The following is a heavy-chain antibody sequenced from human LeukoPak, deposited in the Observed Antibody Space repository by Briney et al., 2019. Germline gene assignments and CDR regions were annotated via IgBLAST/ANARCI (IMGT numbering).Heavy chain of an antibody. CDR1: GFTFSSYS. D-gene: IGHD2-2*03. CDR3: ATDSGSPELAIVVVPAAPLNDAFDI. V-gene: IGHV3-21*01. J-gene: IGHJ3*02. CDR2: ISSSSSYI. Sequence: GGSLRLSCAASGFTFSSYSMNWVRQAPGKGLEWVSSISSSSSYIYYADSVKGRFTISRDNAKNSLYLQMNSLRAEDTAVYYCATDSGSPELAIVVVPAAPLNDAFDIWGQGTMVTVSS.